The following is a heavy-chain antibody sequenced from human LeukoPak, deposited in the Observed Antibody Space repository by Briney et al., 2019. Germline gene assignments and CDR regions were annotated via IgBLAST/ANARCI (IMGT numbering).Heavy chain of an antibody. CDR2: IYPGDSDT. V-gene: IGHV5-51*01. Sequence: PGESLKISCKGSGYSFTSYWIGWVRQMPGKGLEWMGIIYPGDSDTRYSPSFQGQVTISADKSISTAYLQWSSLKASDTAMYYCARRYYGSGSYYNWFDPWGQGTLVTVSS. CDR1: GYSFTSYW. J-gene: IGHJ5*02. CDR3: ARRYYGSGSYYNWFDP. D-gene: IGHD3-10*01.